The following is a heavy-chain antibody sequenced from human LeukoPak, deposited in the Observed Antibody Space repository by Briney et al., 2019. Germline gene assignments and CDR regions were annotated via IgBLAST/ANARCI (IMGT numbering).Heavy chain of an antibody. J-gene: IGHJ4*02. CDR2: IYHSGST. Sequence: SEALSLTCAVSGGSISSSNWWSWVRQPPGKGLEWIGEIYHSGSTNYNPSLKSRVTISVDKSKNQFSLKLSSVTAADTAVYYCARHPAGGGYFDYWGQGTLVTVSS. CDR3: ARHPAGGGYFDY. V-gene: IGHV4-4*02. D-gene: IGHD3-16*01. CDR1: GGSISSSNW.